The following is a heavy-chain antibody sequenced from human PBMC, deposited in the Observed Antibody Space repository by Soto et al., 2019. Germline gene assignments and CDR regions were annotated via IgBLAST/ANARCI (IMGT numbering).Heavy chain of an antibody. V-gene: IGHV1-69*06. J-gene: IGHJ6*02. CDR1: GGTFSSYA. Sequence: SVKVSCKASGGTFSSYAISWVRQAPGQGLEWMGGIIPIFGTANYAQKFQGRVTITADKSTSTAYMELSSLRSEDTAVYYCARVYCGGDCYSYYYYGMDVWGQGTTVTVSS. D-gene: IGHD2-21*02. CDR3: ARVYCGGDCYSYYYYGMDV. CDR2: IIPIFGTA.